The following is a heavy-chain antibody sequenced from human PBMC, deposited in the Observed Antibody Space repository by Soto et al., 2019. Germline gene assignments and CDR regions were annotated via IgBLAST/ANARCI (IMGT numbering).Heavy chain of an antibody. CDR3: ARYIVATWKRGFDI. CDR1: GGSISSYY. J-gene: IGHJ3*02. D-gene: IGHD5-12*01. Sequence: PSETLSRTWTVSGGSISSYYWSWIRQPPGKGLEWIGYIYYSGSTNYNPSLKSRVTISVDTSKNQFSLKLSSVTAADTAVYYCARYIVATWKRGFDIWGQGKMVTV. CDR2: IYYSGST. V-gene: IGHV4-59*08.